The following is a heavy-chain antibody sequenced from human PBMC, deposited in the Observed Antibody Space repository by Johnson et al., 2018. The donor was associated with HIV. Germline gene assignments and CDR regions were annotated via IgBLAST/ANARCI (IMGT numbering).Heavy chain of an antibody. J-gene: IGHJ3*02. Sequence: VQLVESGGGLVQPGGSLRLSCAASGFTVSTNYMSWVRQAPGKGLECVSVLYSGGSPYYADSVKGRFTISRDNSKNTLSLQMKSLRVEDTAVYYFARYGALTTRGAFDIWGQGTMVTVSS. CDR2: LYSGGSP. V-gene: IGHV3-66*01. CDR3: ARYGALTTRGAFDI. CDR1: GFTVSTNY. D-gene: IGHD4-17*01.